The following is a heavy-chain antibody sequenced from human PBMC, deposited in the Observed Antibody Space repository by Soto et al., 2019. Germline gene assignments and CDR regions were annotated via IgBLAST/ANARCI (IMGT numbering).Heavy chain of an antibody. CDR3: ARDYYDSSGYYMDY. CDR1: GGSISSYY. Sequence: SETLSLTCTVSGGSISSYYWSWIRQPPGKGLEWIGYIYYSRSTNYNPSLKSRVTISVDTSKNQFSLKLSSVTAADTAVYYCARDYYDSSGYYMDYWGQGTLVTVSS. CDR2: IYYSRST. J-gene: IGHJ4*02. V-gene: IGHV4-59*01. D-gene: IGHD3-22*01.